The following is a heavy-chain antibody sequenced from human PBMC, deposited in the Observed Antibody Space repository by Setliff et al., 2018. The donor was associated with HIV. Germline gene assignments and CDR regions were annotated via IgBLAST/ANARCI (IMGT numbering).Heavy chain of an antibody. CDR1: GGTFSDYA. V-gene: IGHV1-69*13. D-gene: IGHD3-10*01. CDR3: AREDHYCDSGSYYSDWYLSL. J-gene: IGHJ2*01. Sequence: ASVKVSCKASGGTFSDYAFSWVRQAPGQGLEWMGGIIPIFGSTKYAQKFQGRVTITADASTSTADMELSSLRSEDTAVYYCAREDHYCDSGSYYSDWYLSLWCRVTLFTVS. CDR2: IIPIFGST.